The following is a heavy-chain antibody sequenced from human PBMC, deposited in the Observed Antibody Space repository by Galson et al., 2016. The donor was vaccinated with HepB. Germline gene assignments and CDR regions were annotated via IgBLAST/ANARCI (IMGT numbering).Heavy chain of an antibody. CDR3: AVPAAMSPDDY. J-gene: IGHJ4*02. Sequence: SLRLSCAASGFMFSDYGMHWVRQAPGKGLEWVAVIWYDGSNKYYADSVKGRFTISRDNSKNTLYLQMNSLRAEDTAVYYCAVPAAMSPDDYWGQGTLVTVSS. D-gene: IGHD2-2*01. CDR2: IWYDGSNK. V-gene: IGHV3-33*01. CDR1: GFMFSDYG.